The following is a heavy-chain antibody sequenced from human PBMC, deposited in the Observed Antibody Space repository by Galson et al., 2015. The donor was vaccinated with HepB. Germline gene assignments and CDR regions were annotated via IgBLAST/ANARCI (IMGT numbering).Heavy chain of an antibody. V-gene: IGHV3-33*01. CDR3: ATVRGRGSVWWYFDY. Sequence: SLRLSCAASGFTFRSFGMHWARQAPGKGLESVAIIWYDGSNKIYADSVKDRFAVSRDNSKNTLYLQMNSLRVEDTAVYYCATVRGRGSVWWYFDYWGQGTLVTVSS. CDR2: IWYDGSNK. J-gene: IGHJ4*02. CDR1: GFTFRSFG. D-gene: IGHD2-21*01.